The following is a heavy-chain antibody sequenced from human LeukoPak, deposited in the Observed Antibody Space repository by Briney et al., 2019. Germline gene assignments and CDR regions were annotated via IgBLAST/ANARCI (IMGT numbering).Heavy chain of an antibody. V-gene: IGHV5-51*01. CDR1: GYRFTTYW. CDR3: ARHMGAGTRVFDY. CDR2: VYPGDSDT. J-gene: IGHJ4*02. D-gene: IGHD1-26*01. Sequence: GESLKISCKGSGYRFTTYWIAWVRQMPGKGLEWMGLVYPGDSDTRYSPSFQGQVTLSADKSISTAYLQWSSLKASDTAIYYCARHMGAGTRVFDYWGQGTLVTVSS.